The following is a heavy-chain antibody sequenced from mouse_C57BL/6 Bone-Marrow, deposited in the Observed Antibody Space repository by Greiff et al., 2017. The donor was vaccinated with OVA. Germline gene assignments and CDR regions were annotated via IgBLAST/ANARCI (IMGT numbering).Heavy chain of an antibody. Sequence: QVQLQQSGPELVKPGASVKISCKASGYSFTSYYIHWVKQRPGQGLEWIGWIYPGSGSIKYNEKFKDKATLTADKSSSTVYMELSRLTSEDSAVYFCARHGTMVTTGAMDYWGQGTSVTVSS. CDR3: ARHGTMVTTGAMDY. CDR1: GYSFTSYY. V-gene: IGHV1-62-2*01. J-gene: IGHJ4*01. D-gene: IGHD2-2*01. CDR2: IYPGSGSI.